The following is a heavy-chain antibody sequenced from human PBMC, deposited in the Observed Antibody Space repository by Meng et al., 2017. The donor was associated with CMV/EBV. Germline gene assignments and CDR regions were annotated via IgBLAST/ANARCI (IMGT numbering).Heavy chain of an antibody. V-gene: IGHV4-34*01. CDR3: AREYCSSTSCYSDAFDI. J-gene: IGHJ3*02. CDR1: GGSFSGYY. D-gene: IGHD2-2*01. Sequence: SETLSLTCAVYGGSFSGYYWSWIRQPPGKGLEWIREINHSGSTNYNPSLKSRVTISVDTSKNQFSLKLSSVTAADTAVYYCAREYCSSTSCYSDAFDIWGQGTMVTVSS. CDR2: INHSGST.